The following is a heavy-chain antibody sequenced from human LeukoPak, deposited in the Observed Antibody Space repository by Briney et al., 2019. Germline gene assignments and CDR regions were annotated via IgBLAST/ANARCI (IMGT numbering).Heavy chain of an antibody. J-gene: IGHJ5*02. V-gene: IGHV3-7*03. CDR2: IKQDGSEK. CDR1: GFTFRDFA. Sequence: QTGGSLRLSYTTSGFTFRDFALSWVRQAPGKGLEWVASIKQDGSEKYYVDSVKGRFTISRDNAKNSLYLQMNSLRAEDTAVYYCARAAAAGTRFDPWGQGTLVTVSS. CDR3: ARAAAAGTRFDP. D-gene: IGHD6-13*01.